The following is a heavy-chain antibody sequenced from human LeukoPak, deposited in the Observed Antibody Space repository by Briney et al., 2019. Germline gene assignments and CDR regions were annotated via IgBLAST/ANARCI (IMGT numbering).Heavy chain of an antibody. CDR2: IYHSGST. CDR1: GGSISSGTYW. V-gene: IGHV4-30-4*01. J-gene: IGHJ4*02. CDR3: ARVVVAATVHYSDF. D-gene: IGHD2-15*01. Sequence: SETLSLTCTVSGGSISSGTYWYYWIRQPPGKGLEWIGYIYHSGSTYYNPSLKSRVTISVDTSKNQISLKLSSVTAADTAVYYCARVVVAATVHYSDFWGQGTLVTVSS.